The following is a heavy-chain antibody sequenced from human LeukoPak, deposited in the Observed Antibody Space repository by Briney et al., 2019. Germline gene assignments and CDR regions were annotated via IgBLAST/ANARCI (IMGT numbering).Heavy chain of an antibody. CDR3: AADGRDDQWLVLDY. CDR1: TFTFSAYA. V-gene: IGHV3-21*01. CDR2: ISSSSAYI. J-gene: IGHJ4*02. D-gene: IGHD6-19*01. Sequence: GGSLRLSCAASTFTFSAYAMNWVRQAPGEGLEWVSSISSSSAYIYYADSVKGRFTISRDNAKNSLFLQMDSLRAEDTAVYYCAADGRDDQWLVLDYWGQGTLVTVSS.